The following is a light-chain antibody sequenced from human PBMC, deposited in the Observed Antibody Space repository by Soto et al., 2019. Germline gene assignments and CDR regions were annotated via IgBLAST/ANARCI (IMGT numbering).Light chain of an antibody. CDR1: QTIRTS. J-gene: IGKJ3*01. CDR2: TAS. V-gene: IGKV1-39*01. CDR3: QQTYSFPFT. Sequence: DIQMTQSPSSLSASVGDWVTITCRASQTIRTSINWYQQKPGKAPNLLIFTASSLHSGVPSRFSGTGSGTYFTLTVSSLQPEDFATSYCQQTYSFPFTFGPGTKVDIK.